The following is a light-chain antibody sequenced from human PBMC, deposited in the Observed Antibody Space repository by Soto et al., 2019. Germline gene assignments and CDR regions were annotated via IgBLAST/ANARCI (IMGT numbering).Light chain of an antibody. Sequence: DIVLTQSPGSLSLSPGERVTLSCRASQSVSNRYLAWYQHRPGPPPRLLFRGTSSPASGVPGRFSARGAGTDFLLTISIVDPEDFAIYYRQQYGSPITFGRGTKVEIK. CDR2: GTS. V-gene: IGKV3-20*01. CDR3: QQYGSPIT. CDR1: QSVSNRY. J-gene: IGKJ4*01.